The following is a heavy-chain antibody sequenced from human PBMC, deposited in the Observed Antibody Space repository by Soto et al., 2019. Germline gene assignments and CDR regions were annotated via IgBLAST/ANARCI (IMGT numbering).Heavy chain of an antibody. Sequence: QVQLVQSGAEVKKPGASVKVSCKASGYTFTSYAISWVRQAPGQGLEWMGWISAYNGNTNYAQKFHGRDPTTTDTSTSTAYMEPRRLTADSTAGYYCARDAPPADYWGQGTLVPVSS. CDR3: ARDAPPADY. J-gene: IGHJ4*02. CDR1: GYTFTSYA. V-gene: IGHV1-18*01. CDR2: ISAYNGNT.